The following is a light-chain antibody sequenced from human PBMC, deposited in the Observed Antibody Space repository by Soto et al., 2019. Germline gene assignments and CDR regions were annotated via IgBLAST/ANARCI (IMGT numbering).Light chain of an antibody. CDR2: EAS. CDR3: QQRSNPWT. V-gene: IGKV3-11*01. CDR1: QSVSSN. Sequence: IVMTQSPATLSVSPWERATLSCRASQSVSSNLAWYQQKPGQAPRLLIYEASNRATGIPARFSGSGSGTDFTLTISSLEPEDFAVYYCQQRSNPWTFGQGTKVDIK. J-gene: IGKJ1*01.